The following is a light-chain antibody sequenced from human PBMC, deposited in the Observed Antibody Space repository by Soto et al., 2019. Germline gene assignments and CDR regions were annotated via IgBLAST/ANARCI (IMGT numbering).Light chain of an antibody. CDR2: DTS. V-gene: IGKV3-11*01. CDR3: QQRNNWPPSFT. Sequence: EIGLTQSPATLSLSPGERATLSCRASQSVSRYLAWYQQKPGQAPRLLIYDTSNRATGIPARFSGSGSGTDFTLTISSLEPEDFAVYYCQQRNNWPPSFTFGQGTRLEI. CDR1: QSVSRY. J-gene: IGKJ5*01.